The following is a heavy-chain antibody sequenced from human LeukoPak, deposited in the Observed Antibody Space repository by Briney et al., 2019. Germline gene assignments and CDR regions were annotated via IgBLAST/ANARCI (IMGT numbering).Heavy chain of an antibody. CDR1: GFTFSGYA. CDR3: AKGNDWYYFGC. CDR2: ISRSGDST. D-gene: IGHD3-3*01. Sequence: GGSLRLSCAASGFTFSGYAMYWVRQAPGKGLEWVSAISRSGDSTFYADSVKGRFTISRDNSQNILYLQMNRLRAEDTALYYCAKGNDWYYFGCWGQGTLVTVSS. V-gene: IGHV3-23*01. J-gene: IGHJ4*02.